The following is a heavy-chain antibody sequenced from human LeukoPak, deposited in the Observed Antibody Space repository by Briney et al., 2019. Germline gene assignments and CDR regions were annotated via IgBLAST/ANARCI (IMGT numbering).Heavy chain of an antibody. CDR3: ARDLWQNWDY. J-gene: IGHJ4*02. V-gene: IGHV3-74*01. CDR1: GVIFSNYW. Sequence: GGSLRLSCAASGVIFSNYWMHWVRQAPGKGLVWVSRINRDGSSTSYADSVKGRFTISRDNAKNTLYLQMNSLRAEDTAVYYCARDLWQNWDYWGQGTLVTVSS. CDR2: INRDGSST. D-gene: IGHD2/OR15-2a*01.